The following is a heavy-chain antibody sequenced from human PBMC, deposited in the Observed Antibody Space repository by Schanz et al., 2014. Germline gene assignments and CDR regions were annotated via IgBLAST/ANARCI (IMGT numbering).Heavy chain of an antibody. CDR2: IYYSGST. J-gene: IGHJ6*02. V-gene: IGHV4-30-2*01. CDR3: AREDRYYHGLDV. Sequence: QLQLQESGSGLVKPSQTLSLTCAVSGGSISRGFYSWNWIRQPPGRGLEWIGCIYYSGSTYYNPSPKTGVTISRDGSRAQFSRTLSCVTAADTAVYYCAREDRYYHGLDVWGQGTTVTVS. CDR1: GGSISRGFYS.